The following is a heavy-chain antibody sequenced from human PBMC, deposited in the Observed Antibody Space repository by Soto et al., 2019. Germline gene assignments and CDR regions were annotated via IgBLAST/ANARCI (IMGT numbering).Heavy chain of an antibody. CDR2: IYYSGST. CDR1: GGSISSYY. Sequence: SETLSLTCTVSGGSISSYYWSWIRQPPGKGLEWIGYIYYSGSTNYNPSLKSRVTISVDTSKNQFSLKLSSVTAADTAVYYCARHGGAQGFYCTNGVCYLTNWFDPWGQGTLVTVSS. CDR3: ARHGGAQGFYCTNGVCYLTNWFDP. V-gene: IGHV4-59*08. J-gene: IGHJ5*02. D-gene: IGHD2-8*01.